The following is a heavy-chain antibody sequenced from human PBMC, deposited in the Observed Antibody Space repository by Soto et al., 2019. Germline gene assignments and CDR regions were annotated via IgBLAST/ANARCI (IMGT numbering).Heavy chain of an antibody. Sequence: QVQLVESGGGVVQPGRSLRLSCAASGFTFSSYAMHWVRQAPGKGLEWVAVISYDGSNKYYADSVKGRFTISRDNSKNTLYLQMNSLRAEDTAVYYCARDLGDYGRSNYYYCGMDVWGQGTTVTVSS. D-gene: IGHD4-17*01. V-gene: IGHV3-30-3*01. CDR2: ISYDGSNK. CDR1: GFTFSSYA. J-gene: IGHJ6*02. CDR3: ARDLGDYGRSNYYYCGMDV.